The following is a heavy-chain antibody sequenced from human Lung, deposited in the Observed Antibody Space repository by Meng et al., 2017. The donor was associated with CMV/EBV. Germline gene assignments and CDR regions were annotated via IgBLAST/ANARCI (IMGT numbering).Heavy chain of an antibody. V-gene: IGHV3-48*04. J-gene: IGHJ4*02. CDR3: ARGEARYCSGGSCKSVDY. Sequence: GEXXKISCAASGFTFSSYSMNWVRQAPGKGLEWVSYISSSSSTIYYADSVKGRFTISRDNAKNSLYLQMNSLRAEDTAVYYCARGEARYCSGGSCKSVDYWGQGXLVTVSS. CDR2: ISSSSSTI. CDR1: GFTFSSYS. D-gene: IGHD2-15*01.